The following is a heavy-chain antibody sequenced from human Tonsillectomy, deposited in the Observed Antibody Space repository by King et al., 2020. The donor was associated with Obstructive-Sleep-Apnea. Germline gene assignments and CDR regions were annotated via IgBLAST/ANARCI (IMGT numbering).Heavy chain of an antibody. CDR2: INTYNGNT. CDR3: ARDRGRGLGWSDYFLRRFAFGF. CDR1: GYSFTSYG. J-gene: IGHJ4*02. V-gene: IGHV1-18*04. D-gene: IGHD3-3*01. Sequence: VQLVQSGGEVKKPGASVKVSCKASGYSFTSYGIGWVRQASGQGLEWMAWINTYNGNTNYAQKFQGRVTLTTDTSTSTAFMELRSLTSDDTAVYYCARDRGRGLGWSDYFLRRFAFGFWGQGTLVTVSS.